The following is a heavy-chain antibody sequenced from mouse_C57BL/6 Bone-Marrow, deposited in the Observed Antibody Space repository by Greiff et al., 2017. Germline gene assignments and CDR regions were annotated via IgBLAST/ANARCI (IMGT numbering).Heavy chain of an antibody. CDR3: ANYGNSWYFDV. CDR1: GFSLTNYG. J-gene: IGHJ1*03. V-gene: IGHV2-5*01. CDR2: IWRGGST. D-gene: IGHD2-1*01. Sequence: QVQLQQSGPGLVQPSQSLSITCTVSGFSLTNYGVHWVRQSPGKGLEWLGVIWRGGSTDYNAAFMSRLSTTKDNSTSQVFFKMNRLQADDTAIYYCANYGNSWYFDVWGTGTTVTVSS.